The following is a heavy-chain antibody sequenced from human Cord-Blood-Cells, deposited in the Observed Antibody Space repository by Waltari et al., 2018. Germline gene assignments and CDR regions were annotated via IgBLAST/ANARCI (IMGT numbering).Heavy chain of an antibody. V-gene: IGHV1-2*04. D-gene: IGHD6-13*01. CDR2: INPNSGGT. CDR3: ARDRGIAAAGIRDAFDI. Sequence: QVQLVQSGAEVKKPGASVKVSCKASGYTLTGYYMHWVRQAPGQGIEWMGWINPNSGGTNYAQKFQGWVTITRDTSISTAYMELSRQRSDDTAVYYCARDRGIAAAGIRDAFDIWGQGTMVTVSS. J-gene: IGHJ3*02. CDR1: GYTLTGYY.